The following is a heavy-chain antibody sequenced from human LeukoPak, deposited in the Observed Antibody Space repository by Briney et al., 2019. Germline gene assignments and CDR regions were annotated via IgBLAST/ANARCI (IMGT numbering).Heavy chain of an antibody. Sequence: GGSLRLSCAASGFTFSSYSMNWVRQAPGEGLEWVSSISSSSSYIYYADSVKSRFTISRDNAKNSLYLQMNSLRAEDTAVYYCARSLGGSGSYKGYYFDYWGQGTLVTVSS. J-gene: IGHJ4*02. CDR2: ISSSSSYI. CDR3: ARSLGGSGSYKGYYFDY. V-gene: IGHV3-21*01. D-gene: IGHD3-10*01. CDR1: GFTFSSYS.